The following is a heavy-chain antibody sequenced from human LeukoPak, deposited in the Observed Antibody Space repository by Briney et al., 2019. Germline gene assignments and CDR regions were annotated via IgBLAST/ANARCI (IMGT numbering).Heavy chain of an antibody. CDR2: IYSGGST. V-gene: IGHV3-53*01. J-gene: IGHJ4*02. D-gene: IGHD4-17*01. CDR3: AREGYGDYLDY. CDR1: GFTVSSNY. Sequence: GGSLRLSCAASGFTVSSNYMSWVRQAPGKGLEWVSVIYSGGSTYYADSVKGRFTISRDNAKNSLYLQMNSLRAEDTAVYYCAREGYGDYLDYWGQGTLVTVSS.